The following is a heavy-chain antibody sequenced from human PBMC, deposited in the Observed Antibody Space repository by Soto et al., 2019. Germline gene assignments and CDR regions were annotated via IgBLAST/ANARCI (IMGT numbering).Heavy chain of an antibody. CDR2: IFSNGST. V-gene: IGHV4-4*07. D-gene: IGHD5-12*01. Sequence: KPSETLSLTCTVAGGSINTFYWSWVRQPAGKGLEWIGRIFSNGSTSFNPPLESRVAMSVDTSKNHFSLNLSSVTAADMAVYYCAREGSYSAYNFAHGIQLWSFDFWGQGALVTVSS. J-gene: IGHJ4*02. CDR1: GGSINTFY. CDR3: AREGSYSAYNFAHGIQLWSFDF.